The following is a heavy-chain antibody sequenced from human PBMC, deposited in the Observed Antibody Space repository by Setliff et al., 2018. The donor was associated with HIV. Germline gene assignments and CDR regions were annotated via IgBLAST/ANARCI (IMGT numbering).Heavy chain of an antibody. CDR2: IYESAYS. D-gene: IGHD3-10*01. J-gene: IGHJ4*02. CDR3: ARAQMHRGVVAWSLYYFDY. CDR1: GGSMDNYY. Sequence: SETLSLTCIVSGGSMDNYYWNWVRQTPGKGLEWIGYIYESAYSHYTVSLRSRVTISMDTSKNQFSLTLRSVTAADRAVYYCARAQMHRGVVAWSLYYFDYWGQGALVTVS. V-gene: IGHV4-59*01.